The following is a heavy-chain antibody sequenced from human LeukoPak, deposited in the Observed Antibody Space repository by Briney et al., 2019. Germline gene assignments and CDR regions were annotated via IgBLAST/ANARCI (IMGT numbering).Heavy chain of an antibody. CDR2: ISNSGSYT. CDR3: ARARGAGPGGHFDY. J-gene: IGHJ4*02. CDR1: GFSFSDNY. V-gene: IGHV3-11*05. Sequence: PGGSLRLSCAASGFSFSDNYMSWIRQAPGKGLEWVSYISNSGSYTNYPDSVKGRFTISRDNAKDSLYLQMNSLRDEDTAVYYCARARGAGPGGHFDYWGQGTLVTVSS. D-gene: IGHD6-19*01.